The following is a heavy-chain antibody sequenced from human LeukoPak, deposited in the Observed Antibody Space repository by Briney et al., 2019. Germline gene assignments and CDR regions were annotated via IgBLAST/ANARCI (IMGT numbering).Heavy chain of an antibody. J-gene: IGHJ4*02. D-gene: IGHD2-15*01. CDR1: GGSISSGSYY. Sequence: PSQTLSLTCTVSGGSISSGSYYWSWIRQPAGKGLEWIGRIYTSGSTNYNPSLKSRVTISVDTSKNQFSLKLSSVTAADTAVYYCASLLRDENFDYWGQGTLVTVSS. CDR2: IYTSGST. CDR3: ASLLRDENFDY. V-gene: IGHV4-61*02.